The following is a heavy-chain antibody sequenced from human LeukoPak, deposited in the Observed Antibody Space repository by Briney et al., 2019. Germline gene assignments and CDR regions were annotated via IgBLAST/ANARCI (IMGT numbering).Heavy chain of an antibody. J-gene: IGHJ4*02. V-gene: IGHV4-59*01. CDR1: GGSISNYY. CDR2: MFYSGST. CDR3: ARTVGYSYGERFDY. Sequence: PSETLSLTCTVSGGSISNYYWSWIRQPPGKGLEWNGYMFYSGSTKYNPSLKSRVTISVDTSRKQFSLNLSSVTAADTAVYYCARTVGYSYGERFDYWGQGTLVTVSS. D-gene: IGHD5-18*01.